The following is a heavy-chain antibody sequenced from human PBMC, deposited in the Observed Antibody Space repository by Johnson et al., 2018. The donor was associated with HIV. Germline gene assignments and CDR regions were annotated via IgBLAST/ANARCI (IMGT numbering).Heavy chain of an antibody. CDR3: AREGSKEQLVPLDAFDI. D-gene: IGHD6-6*01. J-gene: IGHJ3*02. CDR1: GFSVSSNY. CDR2: IYSGGST. Sequence: VQLVESGGGLIQPGGSLRLSCAVSGFSVSSNYMSWVRQAPGKGLEWVSVIYSGGSTYYADSVKGRFTISRDNSKNTLYLQMNTLRAEDTAVYYCAREGSKEQLVPLDAFDIWGQATMVTVSS. V-gene: IGHV3-53*01.